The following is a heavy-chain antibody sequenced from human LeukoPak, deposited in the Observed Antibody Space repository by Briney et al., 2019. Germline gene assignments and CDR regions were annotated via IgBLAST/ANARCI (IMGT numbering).Heavy chain of an antibody. CDR2: IYAGGDT. D-gene: IGHD6-13*01. CDR3: AHISSSWPDY. CDR1: RFSVSYNY. V-gene: IGHV3-53*01. J-gene: IGHJ4*02. Sequence: GGSLRLSCAASRFSVSYNYMSWVRQAPARGLEWVSVIYAGGDTYYADSVKGRFTISRDNSKNTLYLQMNSLRAEDTAVYYCAHISSSWPDYWGQGTLVTVSS.